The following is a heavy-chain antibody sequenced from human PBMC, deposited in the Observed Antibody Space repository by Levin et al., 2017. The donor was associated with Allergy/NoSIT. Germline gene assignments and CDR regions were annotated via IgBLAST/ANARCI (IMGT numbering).Heavy chain of an antibody. J-gene: IGHJ4*02. CDR3: ARDSVVGTTTAGDFDY. CDR2: ISSSSSYI. Sequence: GESLKISCSASGFTFSSYTMNWVRQAPGKGLEWVSSISSSSSYIYYGDSVKGRFTISRDNAKKSLYLQMSSLRVEDTAVYYCARDSVVGTTTAGDFDYWGQGTLVTVSS. V-gene: IGHV3-21*01. D-gene: IGHD1-26*01. CDR1: GFTFSSYT.